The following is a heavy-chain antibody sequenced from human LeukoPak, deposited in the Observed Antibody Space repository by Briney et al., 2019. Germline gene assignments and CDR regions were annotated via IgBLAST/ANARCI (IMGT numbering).Heavy chain of an antibody. CDR1: GGFISSSSYY. V-gene: IGHV4-39*01. D-gene: IGHD6-13*01. CDR2: IYYSGST. Sequence: SETLSLTCTVSGGFISSSSYYWGWIRQPPGKGLEWIGSIYYSGSTYYNPSLKSRVTISVDTSKNQFSLKLSSVTAADTAVYYCARRGAASWGWFDPWGQGTLVTVSS. CDR3: ARRGAASWGWFDP. J-gene: IGHJ5*02.